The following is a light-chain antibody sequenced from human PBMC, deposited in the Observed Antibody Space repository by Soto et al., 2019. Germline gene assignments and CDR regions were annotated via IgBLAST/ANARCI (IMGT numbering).Light chain of an antibody. V-gene: IGKV3-20*01. CDR2: GAS. Sequence: EVLLTQSPATLSVSPGETATLSCRASQSVSNNVAWYQQKPGQAPRLLIYGASSRATGIPDRFSGSGSGTDFTLTISRLEPEDFAVYYCQQYGSSPLTFGGGTKVDI. CDR1: QSVSNN. CDR3: QQYGSSPLT. J-gene: IGKJ4*01.